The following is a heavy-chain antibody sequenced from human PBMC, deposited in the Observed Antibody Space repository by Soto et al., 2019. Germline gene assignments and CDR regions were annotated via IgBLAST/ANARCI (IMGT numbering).Heavy chain of an antibody. CDR3: ARWPDGYYYYGMDV. CDR1: GFTFTSYA. CDR2: ISFDGSNK. J-gene: IGHJ6*02. V-gene: IGHV3-30*15. Sequence: QVQLVESGGGVVQPGRSLRLSCAASGFTFTSYAMHWVRQAPGRGLEWVAFISFDGSNKYYADSVKGRFTISRDNSKNTLYLQMSSLRSEDTAVYYCARWPDGYYYYGMDVWGQGTTVTVSS.